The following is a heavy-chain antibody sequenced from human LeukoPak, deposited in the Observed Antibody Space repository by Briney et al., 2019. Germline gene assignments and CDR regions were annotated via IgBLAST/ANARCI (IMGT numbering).Heavy chain of an antibody. CDR3: AGDYGGNSENWFDP. J-gene: IGHJ5*02. Sequence: SETLSLTCAVYGGSFSGYYWSWIRQPPGKGLEWIGEINHSGSTNYNPSLKSRVTISVDTSKNQFSLKLSSVTAADTAVYYCAGDYGGNSENWFDPWGQGTLVTVSS. CDR1: GGSFSGYY. V-gene: IGHV4-34*01. D-gene: IGHD4-23*01. CDR2: INHSGST.